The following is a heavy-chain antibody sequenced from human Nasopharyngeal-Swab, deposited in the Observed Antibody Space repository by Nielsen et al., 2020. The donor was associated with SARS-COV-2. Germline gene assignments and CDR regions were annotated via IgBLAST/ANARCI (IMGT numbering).Heavy chain of an antibody. CDR1: GYSFTSYW. V-gene: IGHV5-51*01. J-gene: IGHJ6*02. CDR2: IYPGDSDT. Sequence: GESLKISCKGSGYSFTSYWIGWVRQMPGKGLEWMGIIYPGDSDTRYSPSFQGQVTIPADKSISTAYLQWSSLKASDTAMYYCAMLKNYGSGSYYEKYYYYGMDVWGQGTTVTVSS. D-gene: IGHD3-10*01. CDR3: AMLKNYGSGSYYEKYYYYGMDV.